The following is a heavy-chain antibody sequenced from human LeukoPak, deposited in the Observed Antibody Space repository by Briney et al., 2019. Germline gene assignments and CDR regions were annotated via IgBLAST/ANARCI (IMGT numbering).Heavy chain of an antibody. CDR1: GGSISSYY. CDR3: ARHAWLSGSYP. CDR2: IYYSGST. V-gene: IGHV4-59*08. D-gene: IGHD1-26*01. J-gene: IGHJ5*02. Sequence: SETLSLTCTVSGGSISSYYWSWIRQPPGKGLEWIGYIYYSGSTNYNLSLKSRVTISVDTSKNQFSLKLSSVTAADTAVYYCARHAWLSGSYPWGQGTLVTVSS.